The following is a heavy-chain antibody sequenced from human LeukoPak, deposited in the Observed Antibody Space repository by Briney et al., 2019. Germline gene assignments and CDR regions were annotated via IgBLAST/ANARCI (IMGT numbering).Heavy chain of an antibody. V-gene: IGHV1-8*03. CDR3: ARGRGFGELLSYNWFDP. CDR1: GYTFTSYD. D-gene: IGHD3-10*01. Sequence: ASVKVSCKASGYTFTSYDINWVRQATGQGLEWMGWMNPNSGNTGYAQKFQGRVTITRNTSISTAYMELSSLRSEDTAVYYCARGRGFGELLSYNWFDPWGQGTLVTVSS. J-gene: IGHJ5*02. CDR2: MNPNSGNT.